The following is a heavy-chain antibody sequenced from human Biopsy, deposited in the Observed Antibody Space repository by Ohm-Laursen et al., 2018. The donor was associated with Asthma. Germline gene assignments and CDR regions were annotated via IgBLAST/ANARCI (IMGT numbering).Heavy chain of an antibody. Sequence: SLRLSCAASGFTFSSNAMHWVRQAPGKGLEWVTVISYDGNNKYYADSVKGRFTMARDNSKNTLDLQMNSLRKEDTAVYYCVRDGTDDAFDIWGQGTVVSVSS. CDR3: VRDGTDDAFDI. J-gene: IGHJ3*02. V-gene: IGHV3-30-3*01. CDR2: ISYDGNNK. CDR1: GFTFSSNA. D-gene: IGHD1-1*01.